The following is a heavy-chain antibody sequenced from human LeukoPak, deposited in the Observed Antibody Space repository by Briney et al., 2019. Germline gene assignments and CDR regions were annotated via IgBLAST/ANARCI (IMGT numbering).Heavy chain of an antibody. J-gene: IGHJ5*02. Sequence: ASVKVSCKASGYTFTSYGISWVRQAPGQGLEWMGWISAYNGNTNYAQKLQGRVTMTTDTSTSTAYMELRSLRSDDTAVYYCARGSITIFGVVNDHNWFDPWGQGTLVTVSS. CDR1: GYTFTSYG. CDR2: ISAYNGNT. CDR3: ARGSITIFGVVNDHNWFDP. D-gene: IGHD3-3*01. V-gene: IGHV1-18*01.